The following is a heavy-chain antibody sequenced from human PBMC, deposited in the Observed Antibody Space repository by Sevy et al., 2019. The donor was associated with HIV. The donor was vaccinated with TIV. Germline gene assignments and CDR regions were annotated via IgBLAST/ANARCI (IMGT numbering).Heavy chain of an antibody. CDR1: GFTFGDYA. CDR3: TRGKGAQSIFDY. J-gene: IGHJ4*02. Sequence: GGSLRLSCTASGFTFGDYAMNWVRQAPGKGLEWVAFLKSKAYGGTLDYAASVKDRFTISRDDSKNIAHLQMNDLKTEETAIYYCTRGKGAQSIFDYGGQGALFTV. D-gene: IGHD3-16*01. V-gene: IGHV3-49*04. CDR2: LKSKAYGGTL.